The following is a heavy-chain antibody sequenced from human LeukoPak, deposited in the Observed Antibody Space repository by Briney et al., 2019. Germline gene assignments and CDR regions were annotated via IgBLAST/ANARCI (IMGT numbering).Heavy chain of an antibody. J-gene: IGHJ4*02. D-gene: IGHD4-17*01. CDR1: GGSFSGYY. V-gene: IGHV4-34*01. Sequence: PSETLSLTCAVYGGSFSGYYWSWIRQPPGKGLEWIGEINHSGSTNYNPSLKSRVTISVDMSKNQFSLKLSSVTAADTAVYYCARGDVRHDYGVMGAFDYWGQGTLVTVSS. CDR3: ARGDVRHDYGVMGAFDY. CDR2: INHSGST.